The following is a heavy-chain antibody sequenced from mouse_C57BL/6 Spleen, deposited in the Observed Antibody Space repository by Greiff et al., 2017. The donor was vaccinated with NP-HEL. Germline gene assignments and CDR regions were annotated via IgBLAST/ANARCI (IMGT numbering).Heavy chain of an antibody. CDR2: VLPGSGST. CDR3: ARMKPYDYDGSWFAY. D-gene: IGHD2-4*01. CDR1: GYTFTGYW. V-gene: IGHV1-9*01. J-gene: IGHJ3*01. Sequence: QVQLQQSGAELMKPGASVTLSCKATGYTFTGYWIEWVKQRPGPGLEWIGEVLPGSGSTNYNAQFKGQATFTEETSSTTAYIQLSSRTTEDAAIYYGARMKPYDYDGSWFAYWGQGTLVTVSA.